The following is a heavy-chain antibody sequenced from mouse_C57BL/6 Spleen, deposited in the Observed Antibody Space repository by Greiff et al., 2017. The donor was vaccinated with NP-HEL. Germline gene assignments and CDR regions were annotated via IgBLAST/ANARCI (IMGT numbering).Heavy chain of an antibody. Sequence: QVQLQQSGAELVKPGASVKMSCKASGYTFTSYWITWVKQRPGQGLEWIGDIYPGSGSTNYNEKFKSKATLTVDTSSSTAYMQLSSLTSEDSAVYYCARSGLRLRGDYWGQGTTLTVSS. CDR2: IYPGSGST. CDR3: ARSGLRLRGDY. D-gene: IGHD3-2*02. V-gene: IGHV1-55*01. J-gene: IGHJ2*01. CDR1: GYTFTSYW.